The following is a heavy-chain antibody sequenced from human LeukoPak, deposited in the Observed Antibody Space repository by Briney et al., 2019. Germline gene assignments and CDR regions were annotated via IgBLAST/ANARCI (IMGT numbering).Heavy chain of an antibody. D-gene: IGHD3-3*01. J-gene: IGHJ4*02. CDR1: GGTFSSYA. CDR2: INPSGGST. CDR3: ARVRTWSGYQEYYFDY. Sequence: GASVKVSCKASGGTFSSYAISWVRQAPGQGLEWMGIINPSGGSTSYAQKFQGRVTMTRDMSTSTVYMELSSLRSEDTAVYYCARVRTWSGYQEYYFDYWGQGTLVTVSS. V-gene: IGHV1-46*01.